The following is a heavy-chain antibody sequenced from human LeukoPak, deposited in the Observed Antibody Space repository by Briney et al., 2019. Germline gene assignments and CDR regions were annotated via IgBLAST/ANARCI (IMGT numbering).Heavy chain of an antibody. CDR1: GFTFSSYA. Sequence: PGGSLRLSCAASGFTFSSYAMHWARQAPGKGLEWVAVISYDGSNKYYADSVKGRFTISRDNSKNTLYLQMNSLRAEDTAVYYCARDQGYSYGYTDYWGQGTLVTVSS. V-gene: IGHV3-30-3*01. J-gene: IGHJ4*02. CDR2: ISYDGSNK. D-gene: IGHD5-18*01. CDR3: ARDQGYSYGYTDY.